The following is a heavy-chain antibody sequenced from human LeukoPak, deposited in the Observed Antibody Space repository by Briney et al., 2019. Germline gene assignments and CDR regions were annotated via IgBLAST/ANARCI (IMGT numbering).Heavy chain of an antibody. V-gene: IGHV4-31*03. Sequence: PSETLSLTCTVSADSLSSGGHYWAWIRQLPGKGLESIGFIHHSGSSRHNPSLKDRVAISVDASRKQFALRLSSMTAADTAIYYCARGGNRFGGFYFDYWGQGIQVIVSS. D-gene: IGHD3-10*01. CDR1: ADSLSSGGHY. CDR2: IHHSGSS. CDR3: ARGGNRFGGFYFDY. J-gene: IGHJ4*02.